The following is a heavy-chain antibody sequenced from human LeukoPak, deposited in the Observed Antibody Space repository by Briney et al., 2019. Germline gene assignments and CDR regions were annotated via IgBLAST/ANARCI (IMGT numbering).Heavy chain of an antibody. V-gene: IGHV4-59*08. J-gene: IGHJ4*02. CDR2: IYYSGST. CDR3: ARQDFFDSSGYLGVNF. D-gene: IGHD3-22*01. CDR1: GGSISGYY. Sequence: PSETLSLTCTVSGGSISGYYWSWIRQPPGKGLEWIGYIYYSGSTKYNPSLKSRVTISVDTSKNQFSLKLSSVTAADMAVYYCARQDFFDSSGYLGVNFWGQXXLVXVSS.